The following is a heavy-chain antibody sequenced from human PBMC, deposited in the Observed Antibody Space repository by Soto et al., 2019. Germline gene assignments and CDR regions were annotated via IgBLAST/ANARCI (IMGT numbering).Heavy chain of an antibody. Sequence: GESLKISCKGSGYGFTSYWIGWVRQMPGKGLEWMGIIYPGDSDTRYSPSFQGQVTISADKSISTAYLQWSSLKASDTAMYYCARMDWNRIYYYYGMDVWGQGTTVTVSS. J-gene: IGHJ6*02. CDR3: ARMDWNRIYYYYGMDV. CDR2: IYPGDSDT. D-gene: IGHD1-1*01. CDR1: GYGFTSYW. V-gene: IGHV5-51*01.